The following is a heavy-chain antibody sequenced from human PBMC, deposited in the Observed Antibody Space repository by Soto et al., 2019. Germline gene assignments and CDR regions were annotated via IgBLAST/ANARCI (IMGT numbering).Heavy chain of an antibody. CDR2: IYYSGST. Sequence: SETLSLTCTVSGGSISSYYWSWIRQPPGKGLEWIGYIYYSGSTNYNPSLKSRVTISVDTSKNQFSLKLSSVTAADTAVYYCARVGINSYNYYGIDVWRQETTVTVSS. D-gene: IGHD7-27*01. CDR1: GGSISSYY. J-gene: IGHJ6*02. V-gene: IGHV4-59*01. CDR3: ARVGINSYNYYGIDV.